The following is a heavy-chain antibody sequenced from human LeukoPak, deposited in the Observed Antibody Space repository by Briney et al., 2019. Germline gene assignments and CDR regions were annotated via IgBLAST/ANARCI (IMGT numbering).Heavy chain of an antibody. Sequence: GGSLRLSCAASGXIFSDYYMSWMRQAPGKGQEWLSYIDGSSSRTNYADSVKGRFTISRDNVKNSLYLQMNSLRAEDTAVYFCARRGTDYCTPSSCHPNWFAPWGQGSQVTVSS. CDR3: ARRGTDYCTPSSCHPNWFAP. V-gene: IGHV3-11*03. CDR1: GXIFSDYY. CDR2: IDGSSSRT. J-gene: IGHJ5*02. D-gene: IGHD4-11*01.